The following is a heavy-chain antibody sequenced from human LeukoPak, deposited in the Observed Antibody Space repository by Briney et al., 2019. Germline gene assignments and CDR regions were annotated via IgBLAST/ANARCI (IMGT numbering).Heavy chain of an antibody. CDR1: GGTFSSYA. J-gene: IGHJ4*02. Sequence: SVKVSCKASGGTFSSYAISWVRQAPGQGLEWMGGIIPIFGTANYAQKFQGRVTMTRDTSTSTVYMELSSLRSEDTAVYYCARGGPEYLSDYWGQGTLVTVSS. CDR3: ARGGPEYLSDY. V-gene: IGHV1-69*05. CDR2: IIPIFGTA. D-gene: IGHD2-2*02.